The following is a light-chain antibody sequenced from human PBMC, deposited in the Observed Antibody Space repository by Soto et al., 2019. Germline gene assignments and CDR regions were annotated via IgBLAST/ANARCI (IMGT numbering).Light chain of an antibody. CDR3: QQYNNWPFS. J-gene: IGKJ5*01. CDR1: RSISRY. Sequence: IVITQSPDSLSVSPGAGATLSCRASRSISRYLAWYQHQPGQSPRLLIYDVSIRATGVPARFSATGSETDFTLTISGLQSEDSAVYFCQQYNNWPFSFGQGTRLEIK. CDR2: DVS. V-gene: IGKV3-15*01.